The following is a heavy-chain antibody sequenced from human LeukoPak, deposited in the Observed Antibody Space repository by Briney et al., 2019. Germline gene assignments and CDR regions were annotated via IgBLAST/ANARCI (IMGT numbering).Heavy chain of an antibody. D-gene: IGHD3-10*01. Sequence: PPGGSPRLSCAASGFTVTTNSMSWVRQAPGKGLEWVSVIYSGGSTYYADSVKGRFTISRDNSNNRLYLQMNSLRAEDTGLYYCASIRGSLPYYHGMDVWGQGTTVTVSS. V-gene: IGHV3-53*01. CDR1: GFTVTTNS. J-gene: IGHJ6*02. CDR2: IYSGGST. CDR3: ASIRGSLPYYHGMDV.